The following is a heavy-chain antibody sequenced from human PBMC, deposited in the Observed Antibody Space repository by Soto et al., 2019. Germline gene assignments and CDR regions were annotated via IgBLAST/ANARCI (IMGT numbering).Heavy chain of an antibody. CDR3: ARGDYNDNVWGYLSHYGLDV. CDR1: GYTFIRYG. CDR2: ISPYNDQT. Sequence: QVKLVQSASEVMKPGATVKVSCKASGYTFIRYGITWVRQAPGQRLEWMGWISPYNDQTIYAQKLQGRVTMTADTSTKTVEMQLRSMKSDDTAVYYCARGDYNDNVWGYLSHYGLDVWGQGTSVTVSS. D-gene: IGHD3-16*01. J-gene: IGHJ6*02. V-gene: IGHV1-18*01.